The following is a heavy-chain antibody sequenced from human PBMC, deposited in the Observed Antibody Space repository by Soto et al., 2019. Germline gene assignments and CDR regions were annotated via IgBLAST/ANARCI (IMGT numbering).Heavy chain of an antibody. Sequence: GGALRVSSVASGGSRIASYMSWVRQAPGKGLEWVSVIYSGDSTYYADSVKGRFTISRDNSKNTLYLQMNSLRAEDTAVYYCARNRKAVAGWVYFDYWGQGTLVTVSS. V-gene: IGHV3-53*01. J-gene: IGHJ4*02. CDR2: IYSGDST. CDR1: GGSRIASY. D-gene: IGHD6-19*01. CDR3: ARNRKAVAGWVYFDY.